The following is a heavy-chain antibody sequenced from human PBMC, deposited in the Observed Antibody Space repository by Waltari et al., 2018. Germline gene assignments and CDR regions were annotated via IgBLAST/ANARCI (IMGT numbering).Heavy chain of an antibody. J-gene: IGHJ5*02. Sequence: QVQLVQSGAEVKKPGASVKVSCTASGYTFTGYYMHWLRQAPGQGLEWMGWINPNSGGTNYAQKFQGRVTMTRDTSISTAYMELSRLRSDDTAVYYCARGYCSSTSCPDRDNWFDPWGQGTLVTVSS. D-gene: IGHD2-2*01. CDR1: GYTFTGYY. V-gene: IGHV1-2*02. CDR3: ARGYCSSTSCPDRDNWFDP. CDR2: INPNSGGT.